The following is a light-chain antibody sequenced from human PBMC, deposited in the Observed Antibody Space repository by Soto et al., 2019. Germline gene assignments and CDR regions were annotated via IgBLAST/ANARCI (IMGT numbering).Light chain of an antibody. CDR2: GAS. V-gene: IGKV3-15*01. Sequence: ELVMTQSPATLSASPGERATLSCTASQSVSSNLAWYQQKPGQAPRLLIYGASTRATGIPARFSGGGSGTEFTITISSLESEDFAVYYCQEYKNWPPMNTFGQGAKLEIK. CDR3: QEYKNWPPMNT. J-gene: IGKJ2*01. CDR1: QSVSSN.